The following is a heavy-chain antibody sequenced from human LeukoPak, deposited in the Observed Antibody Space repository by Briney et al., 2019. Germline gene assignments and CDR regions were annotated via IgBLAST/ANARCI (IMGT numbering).Heavy chain of an antibody. D-gene: IGHD1-26*01. V-gene: IGHV3-23*01. CDR1: GFIFSSYA. Sequence: GGSLRLSCAAPGFIFSSYAMSWVRQAPGKGLEWVSSISGSGDSTYFADSVKGRLTISRDNSKNTLYLQMNSLRVEDTAMYYCAKQRSLVVGAINYWGQGTLVTVSS. J-gene: IGHJ4*02. CDR3: AKQRSLVVGAINY. CDR2: ISGSGDST.